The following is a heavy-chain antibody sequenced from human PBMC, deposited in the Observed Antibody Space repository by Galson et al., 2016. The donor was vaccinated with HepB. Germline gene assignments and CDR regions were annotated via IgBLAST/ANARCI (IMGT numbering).Heavy chain of an antibody. CDR3: ARVDYFASGSQPTYYFDY. CDR1: GGSISSSAYY. D-gene: IGHD3-10*01. V-gene: IGHV4-31*03. Sequence: TLSLTCTVSGGSISSSAYYWSWIRQHPGKGLEWIGYIYYSGSTYYNPSLKSRVTISVDTSKNQFSLRLSSVTAADTAVYYCARVDYFASGSQPTYYFDYWGQGTLATVSS. CDR2: IYYSGST. J-gene: IGHJ4*02.